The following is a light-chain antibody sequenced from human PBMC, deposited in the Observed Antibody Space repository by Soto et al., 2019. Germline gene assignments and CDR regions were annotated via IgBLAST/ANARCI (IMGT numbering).Light chain of an antibody. CDR3: QQYVMPPFT. Sequence: EIVLTQSPATLSLSTGERATLSCRASQSVSKWYVAWYQVKPGQAPRLVIYGASSRASGIPDRFNGGGSGTEFTLTINTLEPEDFAVYYCQQYVMPPFTFGQGTKVDIK. J-gene: IGKJ2*01. V-gene: IGKV3-20*01. CDR1: QSVSKWY. CDR2: GAS.